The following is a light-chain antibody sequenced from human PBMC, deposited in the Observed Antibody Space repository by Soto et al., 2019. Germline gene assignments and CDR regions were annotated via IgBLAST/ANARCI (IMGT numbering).Light chain of an antibody. CDR1: QSVSSN. CDR3: QQYNNWPRGFT. Sequence: EIVMTQSPATLSVSPGERATLSCGASQSVSSNLAWYQQKPGQAPRLLIYGASTRATGIPARFSGSGSGTEFTLTISSLQSEDFAVYHRQQYNNWPRGFTFGPGTKVDIK. J-gene: IGKJ3*01. CDR2: GAS. V-gene: IGKV3-15*01.